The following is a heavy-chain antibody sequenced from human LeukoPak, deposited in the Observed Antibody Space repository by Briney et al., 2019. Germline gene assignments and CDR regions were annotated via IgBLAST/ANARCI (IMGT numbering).Heavy chain of an antibody. D-gene: IGHD1-26*01. J-gene: IGHJ4*02. CDR2: FNPNSDST. CDR3: ARGHPQWELLCYFDY. V-gene: IGHV1-46*01. CDR1: GYTFTSYG. Sequence: ASVKVSCKASGYTFTSYGISWVRQAPGQGLEWMGIFNPNSDSTRYAQKFQGRVTMTRDTSTSTVYMELSSLRSEDTAVYYCARGHPQWELLCYFDYWGQGTLVTVSS.